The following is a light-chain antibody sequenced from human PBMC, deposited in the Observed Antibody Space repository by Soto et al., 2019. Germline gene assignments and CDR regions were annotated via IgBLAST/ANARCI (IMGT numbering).Light chain of an antibody. J-gene: IGKJ1*01. CDR2: WAS. V-gene: IGKV4-1*01. CDR3: QQYYRTPRT. CDR1: QSVLYSSNNKND. Sequence: DIVMTQSPDSLAVSLGARTTINCKSSQSVLYSSNNKNDLAWYQQTPGQPPQLLIYWASTRESGVPDRLSGSGSGTDFTLTIRRLQAEDVAVYYCQQYYRTPRTFGPGTKVDIK.